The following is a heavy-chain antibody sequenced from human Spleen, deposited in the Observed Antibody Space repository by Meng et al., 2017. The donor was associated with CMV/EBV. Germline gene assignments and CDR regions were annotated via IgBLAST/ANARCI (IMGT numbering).Heavy chain of an antibody. J-gene: IGHJ5*02. V-gene: IGHV1-8*02. Sequence: TCKASGYTFTGYYMHWVRQAPGQGLEWMGWMNPNSGNTGYAQKFQGRVTMTRNTSISTAYRELSSLRSEDTAVYYCARGRGRRDNWFDPWGQGTLVTVSS. CDR2: MNPNSGNT. D-gene: IGHD2-15*01. CDR3: ARGRGRRDNWFDP. CDR1: GYTFTGYY.